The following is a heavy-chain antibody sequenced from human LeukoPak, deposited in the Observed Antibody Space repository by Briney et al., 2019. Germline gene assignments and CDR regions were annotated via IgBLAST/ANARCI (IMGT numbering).Heavy chain of an antibody. CDR3: ARASSGYSSSGLDY. CDR2: ISYDGSNK. V-gene: IGHV3-30-3*01. J-gene: IGHJ4*02. D-gene: IGHD6-13*01. CDR1: GFTFSSYA. Sequence: GGSLRLSCAASGFTFSSYAMHWVRQAPGKGLEWVAVISYDGSNKYYADSVKGRFTISRDNSKNTLYLQMNSLIAEDTAVYYCARASSGYSSSGLDYWGQGTLVTVSS.